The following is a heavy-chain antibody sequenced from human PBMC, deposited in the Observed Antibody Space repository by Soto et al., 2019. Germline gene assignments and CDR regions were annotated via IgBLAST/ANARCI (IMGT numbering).Heavy chain of an antibody. Sequence: SVKVSCKASGGTFSSYAISWVRQAPGQGLEWMGGIIPIFGTANYAQKFQGRVTITADESTSTAYMELSSLRSEDTAVYYCARRRGYGGNFGMDVWGQGTTVTVSS. V-gene: IGHV1-69*13. CDR2: IIPIFGTA. CDR1: GGTFSSYA. D-gene: IGHD2-21*02. CDR3: ARRRGYGGNFGMDV. J-gene: IGHJ6*02.